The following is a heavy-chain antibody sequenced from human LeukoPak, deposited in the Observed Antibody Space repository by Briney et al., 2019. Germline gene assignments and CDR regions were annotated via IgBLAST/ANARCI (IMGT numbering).Heavy chain of an antibody. D-gene: IGHD3-16*01. Sequence: GGSLRFSCAASRFTFSSYDMHWVRQATGKGLEWVSAIGTAGDTYYPGSVKGRFTISRENAKNSLYLQMNSLRAGDTAVYYCARGDWGLFDYWGQGTLVTVSS. V-gene: IGHV3-13*01. CDR1: RFTFSSYD. CDR3: ARGDWGLFDY. J-gene: IGHJ4*02. CDR2: IGTAGDT.